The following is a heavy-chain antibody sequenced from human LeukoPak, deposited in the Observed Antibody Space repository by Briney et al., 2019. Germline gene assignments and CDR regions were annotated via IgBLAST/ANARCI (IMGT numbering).Heavy chain of an antibody. CDR3: ARVGIVGATYPFDY. CDR1: GGSISSYY. V-gene: IGHV4-59*01. D-gene: IGHD1-26*01. Sequence: SETLSLTCTVSGGSISSYYWSWIRQPPGKGLEWIGYIYYSGSTNYNPSLKSRVTISVDTSKNQFSLKPSSVTAADTAVYYCARVGIVGATYPFDYWGQGTLVTVSS. CDR2: IYYSGST. J-gene: IGHJ4*02.